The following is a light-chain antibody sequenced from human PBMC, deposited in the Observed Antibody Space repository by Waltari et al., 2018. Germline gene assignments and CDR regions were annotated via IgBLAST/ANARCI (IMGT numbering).Light chain of an antibody. J-gene: IGLJ3*02. V-gene: IGLV1-51*01. CDR1: TPNIGNNS. Sequence: QSVLTQAPSVSAAPGQTVTISSSGTTPNIGNNSVSWFQQLPGAAPKIVIYEDNRRPSGMPDRFSGSKSGASATLGITGLQTGDEADYYCGSWDSSLGIGVLGGGTRLTVL. CDR3: GSWDSSLGIGV. CDR2: EDN.